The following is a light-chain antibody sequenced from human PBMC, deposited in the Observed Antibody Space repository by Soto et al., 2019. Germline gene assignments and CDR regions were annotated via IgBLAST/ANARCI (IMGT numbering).Light chain of an antibody. V-gene: IGLV2-8*01. CDR2: EVS. J-gene: IGLJ2*01. CDR1: SSDIGGYNY. Sequence: QSALTQPPSASGSPGQSVTISCTGTSSDIGGYNYVSWYQQHPGKAPKVMIYEVSKRPSGVPDRFSGSKSGNTASLTVSGLQAEDEADYYCSSYVGSDTVVFGGGTKVTVL. CDR3: SSYVGSDTVV.